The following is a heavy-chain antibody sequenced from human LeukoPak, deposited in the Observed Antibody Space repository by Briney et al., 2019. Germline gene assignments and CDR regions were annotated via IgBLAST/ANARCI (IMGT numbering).Heavy chain of an antibody. CDR3: ARSVSSGWLDNWFDP. CDR2: IYCSGST. J-gene: IGHJ5*02. CDR1: GGSISSYY. V-gene: IGHV4-59*01. Sequence: SETLSLTCTVSGGSISSYYWSWIRQPPGKGLEWIGYIYCSGSTNYNPSLKSRVTISVDTSKNQFSLKLSSVTAADTAIYYCARSVSSGWLDNWFDPWGQGTLVTVSS. D-gene: IGHD6-19*01.